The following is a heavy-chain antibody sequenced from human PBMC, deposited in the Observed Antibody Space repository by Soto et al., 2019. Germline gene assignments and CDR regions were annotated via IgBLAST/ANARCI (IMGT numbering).Heavy chain of an antibody. CDR2: ISAYNGNT. J-gene: IGHJ5*02. Sequence: QVQLVQSGAEVKKPGASVKVSCKASGYTFTSYGISWVRQTPGQGLEWLGWISAYNGNTNYAQKLQGRGTMTTDTSTSTAYMELMRLRSDDTAVYYCARAGYCSGGSCPGNWFDPWGQGTLVTVSS. D-gene: IGHD2-15*01. CDR3: ARAGYCSGGSCPGNWFDP. CDR1: GYTFTSYG. V-gene: IGHV1-18*01.